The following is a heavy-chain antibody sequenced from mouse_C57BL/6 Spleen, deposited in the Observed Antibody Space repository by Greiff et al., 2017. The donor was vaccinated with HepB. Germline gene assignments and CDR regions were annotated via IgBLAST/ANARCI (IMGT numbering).Heavy chain of an antibody. J-gene: IGHJ2*01. CDR2: INPSNGGI. CDR3: ASTVVDHFDY. CDR1: GYTFTSYW. D-gene: IGHD1-1*01. Sequence: VQLQQPGTELVKPGASVKLSCKASGYTFTSYWMHWVKQRPGHGLEWIGKINPSNGGINYNDKFKSKATLTVDKATSTAYMQLSSLTSEDSAVYYCASTVVDHFDYWGQGTTLTVSS. V-gene: IGHV1-53*01.